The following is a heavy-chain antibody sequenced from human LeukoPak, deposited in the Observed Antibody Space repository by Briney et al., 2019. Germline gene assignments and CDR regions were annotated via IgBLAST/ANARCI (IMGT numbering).Heavy chain of an antibody. V-gene: IGHV3-21*01. CDR1: GFTFSSYS. CDR3: ARDHYDSSAFDI. D-gene: IGHD3-22*01. J-gene: IGHJ3*02. Sequence: GGSLRLSCAASGFTFSSYSMNWVRQAPGKGLEWVSSISSSSGYIYYADSVKGRFTISRDNAKNSLYLQMNSLRAEDTAVYYCARDHYDSSAFDIWGQGTMVTVSS. CDR2: ISSSSGYI.